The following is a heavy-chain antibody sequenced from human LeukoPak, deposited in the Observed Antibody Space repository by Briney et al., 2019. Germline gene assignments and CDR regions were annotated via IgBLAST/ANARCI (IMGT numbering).Heavy chain of an antibody. D-gene: IGHD4-11*01. J-gene: IGHJ6*02. Sequence: GASVKVSCKASGYTSTSYGISWVRQAPGQGLEWMGWISAYNGNTNYAQKLQGRVTMTTDTSTSTAYMELRSLRSDDTAVYYCARDTVTNDYYYYGMDVWGQGTTVTVSS. V-gene: IGHV1-18*01. CDR1: GYTSTSYG. CDR2: ISAYNGNT. CDR3: ARDTVTNDYYYYGMDV.